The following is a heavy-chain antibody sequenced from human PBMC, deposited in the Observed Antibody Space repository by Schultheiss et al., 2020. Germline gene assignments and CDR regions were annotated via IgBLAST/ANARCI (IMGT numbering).Heavy chain of an antibody. Sequence: GGSLRLSCAASGFTFSDYYMNWVRQAPGKGLEWVSYISSSSSTIYYADSVKGRFTISRDNAKNSLYLQMNSLRAEDTAVYYCARDGPAAIYVSGIAARRWFDPWGQGTLVTVYS. CDR2: ISSSSSTI. CDR3: ARDGPAAIYVSGIAARRWFDP. CDR1: GFTFSDYY. D-gene: IGHD6-6*01. V-gene: IGHV3-48*01. J-gene: IGHJ5*02.